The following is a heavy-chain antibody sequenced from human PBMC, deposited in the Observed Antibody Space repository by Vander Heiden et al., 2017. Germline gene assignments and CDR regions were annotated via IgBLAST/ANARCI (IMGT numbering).Heavy chain of an antibody. D-gene: IGHD2-15*01. CDR3: ARGGYCSGGSCYDAFDI. CDR2: IIPIFGTA. CDR1: GGNFSIYA. Sequence: QVQQVQCGAEVKKPGSSGKVSFKASGGNFSIYAISWVRQAPGQGLEWMGGIIPIFGTANYAQKFQGRVTITADESTSTAYMELSSLRSEDTAVYYCARGGYCSGGSCYDAFDIWGQGTMVTVSS. V-gene: IGHV1-69*01. J-gene: IGHJ3*02.